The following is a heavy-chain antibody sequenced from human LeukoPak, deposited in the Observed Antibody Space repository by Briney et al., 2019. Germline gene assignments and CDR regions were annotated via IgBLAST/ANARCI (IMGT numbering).Heavy chain of an antibody. V-gene: IGHV3-23*01. CDR3: AKNGDRGAYCSGGSCYPYYYYYMDV. Sequence: GGSLRLSCAASGFTFSSYGMSWVRQAPGKGLEWVSAISTTGGSTYYADSVKGRFTISRDNSKNTLYLQMNSLRAEDTAIYYWAKNGDRGAYCSGGSCYPYYYYYMDVWGKGTTVTISS. CDR1: GFTFSSYG. J-gene: IGHJ6*03. D-gene: IGHD2-15*01. CDR2: ISTTGGST.